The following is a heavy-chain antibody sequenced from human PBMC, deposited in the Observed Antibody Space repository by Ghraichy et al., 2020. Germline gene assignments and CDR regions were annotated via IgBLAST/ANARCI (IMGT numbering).Heavy chain of an antibody. CDR1: GFTFSSYV. V-gene: IGHV3-23*01. J-gene: IGHJ5*02. CDR2: ISASGGAT. Sequence: GSLRLSCAASGFTFSSYVLTWVRQAPGKGLEWVSSISASGGATYYADSVKGRFTTSRDNSRDTLYLQMNSLRVEDTAVYSCAKVWGNCSGGTCPSYNWFDPWGQGTLVSVSS. D-gene: IGHD2-15*01. CDR3: AKVWGNCSGGTCPSYNWFDP.